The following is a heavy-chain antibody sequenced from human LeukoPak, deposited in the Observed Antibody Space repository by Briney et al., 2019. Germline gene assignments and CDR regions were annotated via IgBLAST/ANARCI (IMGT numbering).Heavy chain of an antibody. V-gene: IGHV1-3*01. CDR1: GYTFTTYA. D-gene: IGHD6-13*01. J-gene: IGHJ4*02. Sequence: ASVKVSCKASGYTFTTYAMHWVRQAPGQRHEWMGWINAGNGNTKYSQKFQARVTITRDTSASTAYMEMRSLRSEDTAVYYCARDPIGSRWPYYFDYWGQGTLVTVAS. CDR3: ARDPIGSRWPYYFDY. CDR2: INAGNGNT.